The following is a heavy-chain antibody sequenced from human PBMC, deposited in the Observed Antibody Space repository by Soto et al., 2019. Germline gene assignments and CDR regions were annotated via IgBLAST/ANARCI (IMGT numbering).Heavy chain of an antibody. CDR3: ARVPRITGTVFDP. D-gene: IGHD1-20*01. CDR2: IYYSGST. CDR1: GGSISSSSYY. J-gene: IGHJ5*02. Sequence: PSETLSLTCTVSGGSISSSSYYWGWIRQPPGKGLEWIGSIYYSGSTYYNPSLKSRVTISVDTSKNQFSLKLSSVTAADTAVYYCARVPRITGTVFDPWGQGTLVTVSS. V-gene: IGHV4-39*01.